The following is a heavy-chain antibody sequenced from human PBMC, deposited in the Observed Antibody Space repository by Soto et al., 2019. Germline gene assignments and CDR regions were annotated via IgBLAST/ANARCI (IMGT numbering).Heavy chain of an antibody. Sequence: SETLSLTCTVSGGSISNSSYYWGWIRQPPGKGLEWIGSIYYSGSTYYNPSLKSRVTISVDASKNQFSLKLSSVTAADTAVYYCLTTVTNSDFHPDYYYYGMDVWGQGTTVTVSS. CDR2: IYYSGST. D-gene: IGHD4-4*01. V-gene: IGHV4-39*01. CDR1: GGSISNSSYY. J-gene: IGHJ6*02. CDR3: LTTVTNSDFHPDYYYYGMDV.